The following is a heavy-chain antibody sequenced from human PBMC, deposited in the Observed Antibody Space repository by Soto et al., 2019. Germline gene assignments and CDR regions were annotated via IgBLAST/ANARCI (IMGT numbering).Heavy chain of an antibody. Sequence: PSETLSLTCTVSGGSISSYYWSCIRQPPGKGLESIGYSYYSGGTNYNPSLKSRVTISVDTSKNQFSLKLSSVTAAETAVYYCEGGGANSRIVMEWGKGTMV. CDR2: SYYSGGT. CDR1: GGSISSYY. V-gene: IGHV4-59*01. J-gene: IGHJ4*02. CDR3: EGGGANSRIVME. D-gene: IGHD6-13*01.